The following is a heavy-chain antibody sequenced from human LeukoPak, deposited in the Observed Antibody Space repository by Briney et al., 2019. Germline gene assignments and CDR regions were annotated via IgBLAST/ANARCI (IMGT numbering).Heavy chain of an antibody. D-gene: IGHD1-26*01. CDR1: GGSISSYY. J-gene: IGHJ4*02. Sequence: SETLSLTCTVSGGSISSYYWSWIRQPPGKGLEWIGYIYSSGSTNYNPSLMSRVTISIDTSKNQFSLNLSSVTAADTAVYYCVRDRSGSYPSPFDYWGLGTLVTVSS. CDR3: VRDRSGSYPSPFDY. V-gene: IGHV4-59*01. CDR2: IYSSGST.